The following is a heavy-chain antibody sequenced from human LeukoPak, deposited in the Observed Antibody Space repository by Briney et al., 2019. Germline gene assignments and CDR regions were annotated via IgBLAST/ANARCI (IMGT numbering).Heavy chain of an antibody. CDR1: GDSFSSNSAA. CDR2: TYYRSKWYN. D-gene: IGHD5-12*01. CDR3: ARDGSGYDLAYYYYGMDV. J-gene: IGHJ6*02. Sequence: SQTLSLTCAISGDSFSSNSAAWNWIRQSPSKGLEWLGRTYYRSKWYNDYAVSAKSRITINPDTSKNQFSLQLNSVTPEDTAVYYCARDGSGYDLAYYYYGMDVWGQGTTVTVSS. V-gene: IGHV6-1*01.